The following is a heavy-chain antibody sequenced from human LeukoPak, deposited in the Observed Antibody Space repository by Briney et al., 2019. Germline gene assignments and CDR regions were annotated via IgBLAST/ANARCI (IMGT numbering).Heavy chain of an antibody. Sequence: GGSLRLSCTASGFTFSTYWMSWVRQAPGKGLELVANIKRDGSEKEYVDSVKGRFTISRDNAKNSLYLQMISLRAEDTAVYYCARWRGAQSEFEYWGQGTLVTVSS. CDR1: GFTFSTYW. D-gene: IGHD3-3*01. J-gene: IGHJ4*02. CDR2: IKRDGSEK. CDR3: ARWRGAQSEFEY. V-gene: IGHV3-7*01.